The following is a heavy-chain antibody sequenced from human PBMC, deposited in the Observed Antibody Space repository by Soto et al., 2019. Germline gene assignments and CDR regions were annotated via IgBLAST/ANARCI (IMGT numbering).Heavy chain of an antibody. CDR1: GFSFGTYD. CDR3: AKAGRDRRDSRNWLDP. CDR2: IETTGDT. V-gene: IGHV3-13*01. D-gene: IGHD2-21*01. J-gene: IGHJ5*02. Sequence: EVQLVESGGGLVQPGGSLRLSCVISGFSFGTYDMHWVRQATGGRPEWVSGIETTGDTHYADSVKGRFTISRENAKNSLYLPMNRLNVGDTALYYCAKAGRDRRDSRNWLDPWGQGTLVTLSS.